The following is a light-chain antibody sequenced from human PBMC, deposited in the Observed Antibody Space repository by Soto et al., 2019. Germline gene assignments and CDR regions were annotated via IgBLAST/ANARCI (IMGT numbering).Light chain of an antibody. V-gene: IGLV2-14*03. CDR2: DVR. J-gene: IGLJ2*01. Sequence: QSALTQPASVSGSPGQSITISCTGTSSDVGGYNYVSWYQQHPGKAPKLMIYDVRNRPSGVSNRFSGSKSGNTASLTISGLQAEDEADYYCISYTGISTPVAFGGGTKLTVL. CDR3: ISYTGISTPVA. CDR1: SSDVGGYNY.